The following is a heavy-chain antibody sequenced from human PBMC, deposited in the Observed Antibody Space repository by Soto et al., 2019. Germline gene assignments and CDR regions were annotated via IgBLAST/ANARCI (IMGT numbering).Heavy chain of an antibody. J-gene: IGHJ6*02. CDR2: MNPNSGNT. CDR3: ARGTVRVAAAGTSFSYYYGMDV. Sequence: VKVSCKASGYTFTSYDINWVRQATGQGLEWMGWMNPNSGNTGYAQKFQGRVTMTRNTSISTAYMELSSLRSEDTAVYYCARGTVRVAAAGTSFSYYYGMDVWGQGTTVTVSS. V-gene: IGHV1-8*01. CDR1: GYTFTSYD. D-gene: IGHD6-13*01.